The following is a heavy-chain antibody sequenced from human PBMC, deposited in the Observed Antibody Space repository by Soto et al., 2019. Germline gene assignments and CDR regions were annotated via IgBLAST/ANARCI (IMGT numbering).Heavy chain of an antibody. CDR2: ISYDGSNK. CDR3: AKDIAVAGTGYYYYGMDV. Sequence: GGSLRLSCAASGFTFSSYGMHWVRQAPGKGLEWVAVISYDGSNKYYADSVKGRFTISRDNSKNTLYLQMNSLRAEDTAVYYCAKDIAVAGTGYYYYGMDVRGQGTTVTVSS. J-gene: IGHJ6*02. CDR1: GFTFSSYG. D-gene: IGHD6-19*01. V-gene: IGHV3-30*18.